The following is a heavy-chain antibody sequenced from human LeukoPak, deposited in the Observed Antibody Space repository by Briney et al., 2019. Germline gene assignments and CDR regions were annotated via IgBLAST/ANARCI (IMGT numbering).Heavy chain of an antibody. CDR3: ARAQNYDILTGALDY. CDR2: ISSSSSYI. CDR1: GFTFSSYS. D-gene: IGHD3-9*01. Sequence: GGSLRLSCAASGFTFSSYSMNWVRQAPGKGLEWVSSISSSSSYIYYADSVKGRFTISRDNAKNSLYLQMNSLRAEDTAVYYCARAQNYDILTGALDYWGQGTLATVSS. V-gene: IGHV3-21*01. J-gene: IGHJ4*02.